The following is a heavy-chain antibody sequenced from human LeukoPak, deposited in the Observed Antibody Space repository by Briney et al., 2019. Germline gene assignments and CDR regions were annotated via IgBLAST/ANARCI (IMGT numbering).Heavy chain of an antibody. D-gene: IGHD3-22*01. CDR1: GFTFSSYG. V-gene: IGHV3-30*02. CDR2: IRYDGSNK. J-gene: IGHJ5*02. Sequence: GGSLRLSCAASGFTFSSYGMHWVRQAPGKGLEWVAFIRYDGSNKYYADSVKGRFTISRDNSKNTLYLQMNSLRADDTAVYYCARDSSTTYYYDGSGYYNWFDPWGQGTLVTVSS. CDR3: ARDSSTTYYYDGSGYYNWFDP.